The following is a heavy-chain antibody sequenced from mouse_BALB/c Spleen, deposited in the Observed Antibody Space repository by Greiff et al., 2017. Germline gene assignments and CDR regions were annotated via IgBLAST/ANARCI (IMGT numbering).Heavy chain of an antibody. V-gene: IGHV6-6*02. J-gene: IGHJ4*01. Sequence: EVKLMESGGGLVQPGGSMKLSCVASGFTFSSYWMSWVRQSPEKGLEWVAEIRLKSDNYATHYAESVKGKFTISRDDSKSRLYLQMNSLRAEDTGIYYCTKYGNYFYAMDYWGQGTSVTVSS. CDR3: TKYGNYFYAMDY. CDR2: IRLKSDNYAT. D-gene: IGHD2-10*02. CDR1: GFTFSSYW.